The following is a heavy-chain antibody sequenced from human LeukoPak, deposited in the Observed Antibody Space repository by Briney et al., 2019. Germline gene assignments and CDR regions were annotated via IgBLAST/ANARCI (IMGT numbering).Heavy chain of an antibody. CDR1: GGSISSGGYS. CDR3: ARGDSTTYLDYFDY. Sequence: SETLSLTCVVSGGSISSGGYSWSWIRQPPGKGLEWIGNIYHSGSTYYNPSLKSRLSMSIDRSKNQFSLRLGSVTAADTAVYFCARGDSTTYLDYFDYWGQGTLVTVSS. D-gene: IGHD2/OR15-2a*01. CDR2: IYHSGST. V-gene: IGHV4-30-2*01. J-gene: IGHJ4*02.